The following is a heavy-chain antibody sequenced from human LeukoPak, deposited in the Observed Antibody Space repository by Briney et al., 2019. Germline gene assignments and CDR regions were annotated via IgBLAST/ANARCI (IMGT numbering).Heavy chain of an antibody. Sequence: SETLSLTCTVSGGSISSSSYYWGWIRQPPGKGLEWIGCIYYSGSTYYNPSLKSRVTISVDTSKNQFSPKLSSVTAADTAVYYCARHYGGWRTFDYWGQGTLVTVSS. CDR3: ARHYGGWRTFDY. D-gene: IGHD6-19*01. J-gene: IGHJ4*02. V-gene: IGHV4-39*01. CDR2: IYYSGST. CDR1: GGSISSSSYY.